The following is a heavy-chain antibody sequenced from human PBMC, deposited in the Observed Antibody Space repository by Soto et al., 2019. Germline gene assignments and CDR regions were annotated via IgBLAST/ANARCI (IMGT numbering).Heavy chain of an antibody. V-gene: IGHV1-69*01. CDR1: GGTFSSYA. Sequence: QVQLVQSGAEVKKPGSSVKVSCKASGGTFSSYAISWVRQAPGQGLEWMGGIIPIFGTANYAQKFQGRVTITADESTSTAYMELSSLRSEDTAVYYCTFYGDYIGRGLDYYYYYGMDFWGQGTTVTVSS. CDR2: IIPIFGTA. J-gene: IGHJ6*02. D-gene: IGHD4-17*01. CDR3: TFYGDYIGRGLDYYYYYGMDF.